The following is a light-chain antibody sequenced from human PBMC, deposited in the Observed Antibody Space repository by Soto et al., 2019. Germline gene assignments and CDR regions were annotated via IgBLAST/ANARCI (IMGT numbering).Light chain of an antibody. CDR3: HQYNTYSPT. CDR1: QSISYW. J-gene: IGKJ1*01. CDR2: DAS. V-gene: IGKV1-5*01. Sequence: IQITQSPSKLSASVGDRVTITCRASQSISYWLAWYQQKPGKAPKLLIYDASGLESGVPSRFSGSGSGTEFTLTICSLQPDDFATYYCHQYNTYSPTFGQGIKVDTK.